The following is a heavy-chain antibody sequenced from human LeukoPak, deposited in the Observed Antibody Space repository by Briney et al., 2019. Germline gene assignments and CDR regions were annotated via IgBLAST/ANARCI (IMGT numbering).Heavy chain of an antibody. CDR3: ATRAAGYSSSWLAAFDV. CDR2: IYPGDSDT. V-gene: IGHV5-51*01. J-gene: IGHJ3*01. D-gene: IGHD6-13*01. Sequence: GESLKISCKGSGYSFTSYWIGWVRQMPGKGLEWMGIIYPGDSDTRYSPSFQGQVTISADKSISTAYLQWSSLKASDTAMYYCATRAAGYSSSWLAAFDVWGQGTMVTVSS. CDR1: GYSFTSYW.